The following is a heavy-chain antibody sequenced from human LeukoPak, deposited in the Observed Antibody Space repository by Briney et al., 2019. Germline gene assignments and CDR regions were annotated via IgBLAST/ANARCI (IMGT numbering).Heavy chain of an antibody. J-gene: IGHJ4*02. Sequence: GGSLRLSCAASGFTFNTYGMHWVRQAPGKGLEWVAVISYDGTNKYYADSVKGRFTISRDNSKNTLYLQMNSLRDEDTAVYHCAKEVHTRSMFESWGQGTLVTASS. CDR2: ISYDGTNK. D-gene: IGHD1-1*01. CDR3: AKEVHTRSMFES. CDR1: GFTFNTYG. V-gene: IGHV3-30*18.